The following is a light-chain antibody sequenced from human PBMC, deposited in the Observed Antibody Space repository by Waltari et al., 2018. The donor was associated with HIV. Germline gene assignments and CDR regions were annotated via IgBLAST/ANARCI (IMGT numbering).Light chain of an antibody. V-gene: IGLV2-11*01. Sequence: QSALTQPRSVSGSPGHSVTISCTGTSRAIGIYNYFSWYQQHPGKAPKLLISDVTRRPSGVPDRFSGSKSGNTASLTISGLQADDEADYYCCSYAGNFIYVFGTGTKVTVL. J-gene: IGLJ1*01. CDR2: DVT. CDR1: SRAIGIYNY. CDR3: CSYAGNFIYV.